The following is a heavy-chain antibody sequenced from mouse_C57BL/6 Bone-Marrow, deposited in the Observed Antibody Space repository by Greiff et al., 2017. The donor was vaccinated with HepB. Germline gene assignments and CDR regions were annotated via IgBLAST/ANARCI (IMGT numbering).Heavy chain of an antibody. CDR2: FHPYNDDT. Sequence: QVQLQQSGAELVKPGASVKMSCKASGYTFTTYPIEWMKQNHGKSLEWIGNFHPYNDDTKYNEKFKGKATLTVEKSSSTVYLELSRLTSDDSAVYYCARGLYYYVISPWYFDVWGTGTTVTVSS. J-gene: IGHJ1*03. D-gene: IGHD1-1*01. V-gene: IGHV1-47*01. CDR1: GYTFTTYP. CDR3: ARGLYYYVISPWYFDV.